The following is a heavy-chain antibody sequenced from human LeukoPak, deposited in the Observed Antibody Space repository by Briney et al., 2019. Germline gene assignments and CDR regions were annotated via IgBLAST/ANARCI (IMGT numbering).Heavy chain of an antibody. CDR1: GFTFSSYW. D-gene: IGHD6-6*01. V-gene: IGHV3-7*01. CDR3: ARGASGSSSLFFAY. Sequence: GGSLGLSCAASGFTFSSYWMSWVRQAPGKGLEWVANIKQDGSEKYYVDSVKGRFTISRDNAKNSLYLQMNSLRAEDTAVYYYARGASGSSSLFFAYWRQGTLVTVSS. J-gene: IGHJ4*02. CDR2: IKQDGSEK.